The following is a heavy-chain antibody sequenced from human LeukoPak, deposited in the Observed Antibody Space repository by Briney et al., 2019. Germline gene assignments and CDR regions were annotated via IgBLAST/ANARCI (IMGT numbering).Heavy chain of an antibody. Sequence: KXSXXAXGXTXTSXXINWVRQATGQGLEWMGWMNPNSGNTGYAQKFQGRVTMTRNTSISTAYMELSSLRSEDTAVYYCTRAGPDDCGDYWFDPWGQGTLVTVSS. J-gene: IGHJ5*02. CDR3: TRAGPDDCGDYWFDP. CDR1: GXTXTSXX. CDR2: MNPNSGNT. D-gene: IGHD4-17*01. V-gene: IGHV1-8*01.